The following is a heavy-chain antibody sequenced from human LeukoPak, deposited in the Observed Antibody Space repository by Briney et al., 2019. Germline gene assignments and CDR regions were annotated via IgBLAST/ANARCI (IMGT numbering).Heavy chain of an antibody. CDR2: MYYSGST. V-gene: IGHV4-39*01. D-gene: IGHD4-17*01. Sequence: SETLSLTCSVSGGSISSRSYYWGWIRQPPGKGLEWIGSMYYSGSTYYNPSLKSRVTISVDTSKNQFSLKLSSVTAADTVVYYCAKQRRIHDYGEEFDSWGQGTLVTV. J-gene: IGHJ5*01. CDR3: AKQRRIHDYGEEFDS. CDR1: GGSISSRSYY.